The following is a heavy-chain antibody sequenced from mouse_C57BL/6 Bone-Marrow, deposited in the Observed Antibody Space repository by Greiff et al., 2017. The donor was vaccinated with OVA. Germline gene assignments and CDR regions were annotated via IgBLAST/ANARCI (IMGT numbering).Heavy chain of an antibody. J-gene: IGHJ4*01. D-gene: IGHD2-4*01. CDR3: TRLRRAMDY. Sequence: EVQGVESGGGLVQPGGSMKLSCVASGSTFSNYWMNWVRQSPEKGLEWVAQIRLKSDNYATHYAESVKGRFTISRDDSKSSVYLQMNNLRAEDTGIYYCTRLRRAMDYWGQGTSVTVSS. CDR1: GSTFSNYW. CDR2: IRLKSDNYAT. V-gene: IGHV6-3*01.